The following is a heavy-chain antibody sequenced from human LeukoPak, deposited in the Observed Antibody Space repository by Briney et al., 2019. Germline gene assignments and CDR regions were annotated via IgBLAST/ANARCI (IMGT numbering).Heavy chain of an antibody. CDR3: ARQVVVTAPFDY. J-gene: IGHJ4*02. CDR1: GGSISSAGYF. V-gene: IGHV4-61*02. Sequence: SETLSLTCSVSGGSISSAGYFWTWIRQPAGKRLEWIGRIYASGSTNYNPSLVSRVALSIDTSRNQFSLRLSSVTAADTAVYYCARQVVVTAPFDYWGQGTLVTVSS. CDR2: IYASGST. D-gene: IGHD2-21*02.